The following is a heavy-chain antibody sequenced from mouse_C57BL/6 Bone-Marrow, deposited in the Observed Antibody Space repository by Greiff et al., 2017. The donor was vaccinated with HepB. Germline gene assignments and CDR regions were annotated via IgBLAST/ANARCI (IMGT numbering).Heavy chain of an antibody. CDR3: ARDFLTGPFAY. D-gene: IGHD4-1*01. CDR1: GYTFTSYW. CDR2: IYPNSGGT. Sequence: VQLQQPGAELVKPGASVKLSCKASGYTFTSYWMHWVKQRPGRGLEWIGRIYPNSGGTKYNEKFKSKATLTVDKPSSTAYMQLSSLTSEDSAVYYCARDFLTGPFAYWGQGTLVTVSA. J-gene: IGHJ3*01. V-gene: IGHV1-72*01.